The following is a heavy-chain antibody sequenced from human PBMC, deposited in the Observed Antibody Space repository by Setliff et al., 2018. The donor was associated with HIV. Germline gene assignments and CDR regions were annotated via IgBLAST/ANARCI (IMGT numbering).Heavy chain of an antibody. D-gene: IGHD7-27*01. CDR2: VKQDGTET. CDR1: GFRFRSYW. J-gene: IGHJ4*02. Sequence: GGSLRLSCAASGFRFRSYWMSWVRQAPGKGLESVANVKQDGTETLYVDAVKGRFTISRDNTQNSLYLQMNSLTAKDTAMYYCVAWGTGNFWGQGTLVTVSS. V-gene: IGHV3-7*03. CDR3: VAWGTGNF.